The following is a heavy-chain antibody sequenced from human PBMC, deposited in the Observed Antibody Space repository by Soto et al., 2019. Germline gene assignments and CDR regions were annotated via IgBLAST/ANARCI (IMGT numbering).Heavy chain of an antibody. Sequence: SETLSLTCAVYGGSFINHYWSWIRQPPGKGLEWIGEINHIGITNYNPSLKSRVTFSVDTFKKQFSLKLSSVAAADTAVYYCARGDILIGSRNWFDPWGQGTLVTVSS. V-gene: IGHV4-34*01. CDR1: GGSFINHY. CDR3: ARGDILIGSRNWFDP. CDR2: INHIGIT. J-gene: IGHJ5*02. D-gene: IGHD3-9*01.